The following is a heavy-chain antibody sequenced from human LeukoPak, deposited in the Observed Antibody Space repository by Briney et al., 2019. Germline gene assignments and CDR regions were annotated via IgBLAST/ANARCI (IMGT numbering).Heavy chain of an antibody. CDR2: IYTSGST. D-gene: IGHD3-3*01. CDR1: GGSISSGSYY. J-gene: IGHJ6*02. Sequence: SQTLSLTCSVSGGSISSGSYYWSWIRQPAGKGLEWIGRIYTSGSTNYNPSLKSRVTISVDTSKNQFSLKLSSVTAADTAVYYCARDGSITIFGVVTADGMGVWGQGTTVTVSS. CDR3: ARDGSITIFGVVTADGMGV. V-gene: IGHV4-61*02.